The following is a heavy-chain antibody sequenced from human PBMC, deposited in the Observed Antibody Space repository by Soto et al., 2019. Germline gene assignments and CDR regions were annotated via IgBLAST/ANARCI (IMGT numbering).Heavy chain of an antibody. CDR2: ISYDGSNK. J-gene: IGHJ5*02. CDR1: GFTFSSYA. D-gene: IGHD2-21*02. Sequence: GGSLRLSCAASGFTFSSYAMHWVRQAPGKGLEWVAVISYDGSNKYYADTVKGRFTISRDNSKNTLYLQMNSLRAEDTAVYYCAKDLRMLTAISPDWFDPWGQGTLVTVSS. CDR3: AKDLRMLTAISPDWFDP. V-gene: IGHV3-30-3*01.